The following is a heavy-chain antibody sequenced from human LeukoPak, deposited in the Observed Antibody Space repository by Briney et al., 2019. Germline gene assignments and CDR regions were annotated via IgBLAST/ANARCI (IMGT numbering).Heavy chain of an antibody. CDR3: ARRELTPKRFFDF. J-gene: IGHJ4*02. CDR2: IDPGDSDT. Sequence: GASLKISCQASGSPFTNYWIGWVRQMPGKGLELRGMIDPGDSDTKYSPSCPGEVTMSADRSSRTDYLQWSSLKASDTGMYCCARRELTPKRFFDFWGQGALVTVSS. CDR1: GSPFTNYW. D-gene: IGHD4-23*01. V-gene: IGHV5-51*01.